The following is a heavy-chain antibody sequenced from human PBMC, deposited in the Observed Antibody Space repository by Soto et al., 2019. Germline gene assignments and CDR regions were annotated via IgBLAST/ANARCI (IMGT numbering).Heavy chain of an antibody. J-gene: IGHJ4*02. D-gene: IGHD3-22*01. Sequence: SETLSLTCTVSGGSISSSSYYWGWIRQPPGKGLEWIGSIYYSGSTYYNPSLKSRVTISVDTSKNQFSLKLSSVTAADTAVYYCARDHHSYYDTSGYYPYFDFWGQGTLVTVSS. V-gene: IGHV4-39*02. CDR2: IYYSGST. CDR3: ARDHHSYYDTSGYYPYFDF. CDR1: GGSISSSSYY.